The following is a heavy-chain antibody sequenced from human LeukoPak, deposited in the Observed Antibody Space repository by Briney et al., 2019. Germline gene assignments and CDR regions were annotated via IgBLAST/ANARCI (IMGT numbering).Heavy chain of an antibody. J-gene: IGHJ4*02. CDR1: GFTFSRSW. D-gene: IGHD3-16*01. CDR3: AKLLGDVTTLDS. V-gene: IGHV3-7*01. Sequence: GGSLRLSCAASGFTFSRSWLTWVRQAPGKGLEWVASINQEGSVKHYLDSVKGRFTISRDNSKNLLFLQMNSLRAEDTAVYFCAKLLGDVTTLDSWGQGTLVTVSS. CDR2: INQEGSVK.